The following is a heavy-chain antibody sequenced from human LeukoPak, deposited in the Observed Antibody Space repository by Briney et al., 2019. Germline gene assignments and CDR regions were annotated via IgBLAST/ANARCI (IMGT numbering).Heavy chain of an antibody. D-gene: IGHD2-2*01. V-gene: IGHV4-39*06. CDR1: XSYY. CDR2: IYYSGST. Sequence: XSYYGGWIRQPPGKGLEWIGRIYYSGSTYYNPALKSRFTISVERAENRCAMKLSSVTAADTAVYYCARVAVDIVVVPAVKYYYYYYMDVWGKGTTVTISS. CDR3: ARVAVDIVVVPAVKYYYYYYMDV. J-gene: IGHJ6*03.